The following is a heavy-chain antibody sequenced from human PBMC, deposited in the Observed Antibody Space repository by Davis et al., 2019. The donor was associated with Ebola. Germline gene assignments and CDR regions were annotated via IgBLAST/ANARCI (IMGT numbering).Heavy chain of an antibody. CDR3: ARDNDYADYAYDY. Sequence: ASVKVSCKTSGYTFANHGVTWVRQAPGQGLEWMGWIIASHGNTAYAPKFQGRVTMTTDTSSSTAYLEVRGLRSADTAVYYCARDNDYADYAYDYWGQGTLVTVSS. D-gene: IGHD3-16*01. V-gene: IGHV1-18*04. CDR2: IIASHGNT. J-gene: IGHJ4*02. CDR1: GYTFANHG.